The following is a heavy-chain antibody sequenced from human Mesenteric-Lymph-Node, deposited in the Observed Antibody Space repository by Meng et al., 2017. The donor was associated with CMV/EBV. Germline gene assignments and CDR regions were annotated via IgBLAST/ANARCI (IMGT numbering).Heavy chain of an antibody. D-gene: IGHD1-26*01. J-gene: IGHJ4*02. CDR2: ISSSATAI. Sequence: GGSLRLSCAASGFTFRSFEMNWVRQAPGKGLEWVSYISSSATAIYYADSVKGRFTISRDNAKNSLYLQMNSLRVEDTAVYYCARVGPSGSYYSDYWGQGTLVTVSS. V-gene: IGHV3-48*03. CDR1: GFTFRSFE. CDR3: ARVGPSGSYYSDY.